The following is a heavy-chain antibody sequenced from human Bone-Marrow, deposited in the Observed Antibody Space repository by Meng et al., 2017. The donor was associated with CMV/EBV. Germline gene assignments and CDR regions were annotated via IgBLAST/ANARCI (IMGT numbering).Heavy chain of an antibody. CDR1: GFTFGRYE. CDR2: ISSSGSTI. D-gene: IGHD2-2*02. V-gene: IGHV3-48*03. J-gene: IGHJ4*02. CDR3: ARAALVFDIVVVPAAIQAYFAD. Sequence: GESLKISCAASGFTFGRYEMNWVRQAPGKGLEWVSYISSSGSTIYYADSVEGRFTISRDNAKNSLYLQMNSLRAEDTAVYYCARAALVFDIVVVPAAIQAYFADWGQGPLVTGSS.